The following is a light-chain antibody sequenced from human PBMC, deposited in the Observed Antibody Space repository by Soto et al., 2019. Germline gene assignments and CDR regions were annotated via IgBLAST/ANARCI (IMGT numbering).Light chain of an antibody. V-gene: IGKV1-5*01. Sequence: DIQMMQSPSTLSASVGDRVTITCRASQSISSWLAWYQQKPGKAPKLLIYDASTLESGVPSRFSGSGSGTEFTLTTTSLQTEDFAAYYCQQYESYSPSTFGQGTRLDIK. CDR3: QQYESYSPST. J-gene: IGKJ5*01. CDR2: DAS. CDR1: QSISSW.